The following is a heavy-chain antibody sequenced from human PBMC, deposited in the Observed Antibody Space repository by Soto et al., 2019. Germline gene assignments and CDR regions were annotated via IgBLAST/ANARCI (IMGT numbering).Heavy chain of an antibody. CDR3: GRDEVRNGVGV. V-gene: IGHV3-7*01. Sequence: EVRLVESGGGLVQPGGSLRLSCVASGFTFTSYWMSWVRQAPGKGLEWVANIKGDGSEKRYVDSVKGRLTISRDNAKNSVYLQMNSLRVEDMALYYCGRDEVRNGVGVWGQGTTVTVSS. J-gene: IGHJ6*02. CDR1: GFTFTSYW. CDR2: IKGDGSEK.